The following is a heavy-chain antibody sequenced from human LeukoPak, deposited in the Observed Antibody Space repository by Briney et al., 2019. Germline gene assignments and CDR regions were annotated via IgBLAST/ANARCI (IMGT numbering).Heavy chain of an antibody. CDR3: ARIGFWSGYNHY. D-gene: IGHD3-3*01. CDR1: GFTFSSYW. Sequence: GGSRRLSWAASGFTFSSYWMSWVRQALGKGLEWVANIKQDGSEKYYVDSVKGPFTISRDNAKNSLYLQMNSLRAEDTAVYYCARIGFWSGYNHYWGQGTLVTVSS. CDR2: IKQDGSEK. J-gene: IGHJ4*02. V-gene: IGHV3-7*01.